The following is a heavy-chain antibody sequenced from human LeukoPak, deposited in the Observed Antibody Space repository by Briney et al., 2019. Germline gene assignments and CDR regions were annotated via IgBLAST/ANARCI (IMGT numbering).Heavy chain of an antibody. J-gene: IGHJ6*02. CDR3: AREGYCSSTRPTAVFLCSPVYYYYYGMDV. V-gene: IGHV3-21*01. D-gene: IGHD2-2*01. CDR1: GFTFSSYS. CDR2: ISSSSSYI. Sequence: GGSLRLSCAASGFTFSSYSMNWVRQAPGKGLEWVSSISSSSSYIYYADSVKGRFTISRDNAKNSLYLQMNSLRAEDTAVYYCAREGYCSSTRPTAVFLCSPVYYYYYGMDVWGQGTTVTVSS.